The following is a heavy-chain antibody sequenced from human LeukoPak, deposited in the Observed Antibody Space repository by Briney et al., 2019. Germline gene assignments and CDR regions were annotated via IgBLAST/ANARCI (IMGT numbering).Heavy chain of an antibody. D-gene: IGHD1-1*01. J-gene: IGHJ4*02. V-gene: IGHV3-53*01. CDR2: IYSGGST. Sequence: GGSLRLSCAASGFTVSSNYMSWVRQAPGKGLEWVSVIYSGGSTYYADSVKGRFTISRDNSKNTPYLQMNSLRAEDTAVYYCARVNINNWHSCDYWGQGTLVTVSS. CDR3: ARVNINNWHSCDY. CDR1: GFTVSSNY.